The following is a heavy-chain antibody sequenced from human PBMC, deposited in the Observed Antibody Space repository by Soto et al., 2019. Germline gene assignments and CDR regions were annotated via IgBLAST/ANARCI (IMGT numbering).Heavy chain of an antibody. CDR1: GYTFTDHL. CDR2: VHPDSGGT. Sequence: ASVKVSCKTSGYTFTDHLIHWVRQSPGQGLQWVGWVHPDSGGTNVAQAFQDRVTMTADTSITTAYMDLARLRPDDTAIFYCARGAQGFFPVSGIYFYFDHWGQGTPVTVSS. V-gene: IGHV1-2*02. D-gene: IGHD3-22*01. J-gene: IGHJ4*02. CDR3: ARGAQGFFPVSGIYFYFDH.